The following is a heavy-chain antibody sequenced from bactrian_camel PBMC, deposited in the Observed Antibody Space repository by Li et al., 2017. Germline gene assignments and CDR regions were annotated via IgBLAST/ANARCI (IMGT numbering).Heavy chain of an antibody. J-gene: IGHJ4*01. CDR2: IYSGGSTT. Sequence: DVQLVESGGASAQPGGSLSLSCAASGFTFSSYGMYWFRQAPGKGLEWVSAIYSGGSTTYYADSVKGRFTISRDNAKNTVYLQMNSLKPEDTAVYYCVPGASYYTGGDLYWGQGTQVTVS. CDR1: GFTFSSYG. V-gene: IGHV3S40*01. D-gene: IGHD2*01. CDR3: VPGASYYTGGDLY.